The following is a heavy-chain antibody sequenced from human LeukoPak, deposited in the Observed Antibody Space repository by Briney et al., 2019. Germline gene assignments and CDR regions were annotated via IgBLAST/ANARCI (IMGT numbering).Heavy chain of an antibody. CDR3: ARHGIAAAGTPSYYYDMDV. Sequence: TGESLKISCKGSGYRFTRNWISWVRQMPGKGLEWMGRIDPSDSYTNYSPSFQGHVTISADKSISTSYLQWSSLKASDTAMYYCARHGIAAAGTPSYYYDMDVRGKGTTVTVSS. V-gene: IGHV5-10-1*01. CDR1: GYRFTRNW. D-gene: IGHD6-13*01. J-gene: IGHJ6*04. CDR2: IDPSDSYT.